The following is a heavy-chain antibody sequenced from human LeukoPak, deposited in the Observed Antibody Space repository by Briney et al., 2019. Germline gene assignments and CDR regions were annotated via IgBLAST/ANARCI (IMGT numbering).Heavy chain of an antibody. Sequence: GESLKISCKGSGYNFANYWIGWVRQMPGKGLEWMAIIYPGDSDTRYSPSFRGQVTISVDKSINTAFLQWSSLKASDTAMYYCARQPAGDPYFDYWGQGTLVTVSS. CDR1: GYNFANYW. CDR3: ARQPAGDPYFDY. V-gene: IGHV5-51*01. D-gene: IGHD7-27*01. CDR2: IYPGDSDT. J-gene: IGHJ4*02.